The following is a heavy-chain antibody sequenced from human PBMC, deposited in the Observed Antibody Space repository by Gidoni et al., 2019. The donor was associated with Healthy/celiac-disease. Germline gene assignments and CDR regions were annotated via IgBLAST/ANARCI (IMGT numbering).Heavy chain of an antibody. CDR2: ISSSSSYI. D-gene: IGHD3-22*01. J-gene: IGHJ4*02. V-gene: IGHV3-21*01. CDR1: GFTFSSYS. CDR3: ARDQSVYRPSEEGYDSSGYYPIDY. Sequence: EVQLVESGGGLVKPGGSLRLSCAASGFTFSSYSMNWVRQAPGKGLEWVSAISSSSSYIYYADSVKGRFTISRDNAKNSLYLQMNSLRAEDTAVYYCARDQSVYRPSEEGYDSSGYYPIDYWGQGTLVTVSS.